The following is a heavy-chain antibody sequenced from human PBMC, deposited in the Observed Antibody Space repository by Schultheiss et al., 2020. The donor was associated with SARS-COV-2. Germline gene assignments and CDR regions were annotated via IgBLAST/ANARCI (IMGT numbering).Heavy chain of an antibody. CDR3: ASSSSSRGGGWFDP. CDR1: GFIFSTSW. D-gene: IGHD6-6*01. J-gene: IGHJ5*02. V-gene: IGHV3-7*01. CDR2: IKQDGSEK. Sequence: GGSLRLSCAASGFIFSTSWMSWVRQTPEKGLEWVANIKQDGSEKYYVDSVKGRFTISRDNAKNSLYLQMNSLRAEDTAVYYCASSSSSRGGGWFDPWGQGTLVTVSS.